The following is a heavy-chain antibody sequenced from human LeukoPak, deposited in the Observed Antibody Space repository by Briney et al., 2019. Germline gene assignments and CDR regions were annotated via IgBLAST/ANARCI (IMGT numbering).Heavy chain of an antibody. CDR3: ARVEGFIDY. Sequence: GGSLRPSCVASGFTFSMYSMNWVRQAPGKGLEWLSHISGSSSTIHYEDSVKGRFTISRDNAKNSLYLQMISLRAEDTALYYCARVEGFIDYWGQGTLVTVSS. J-gene: IGHJ4*02. V-gene: IGHV3-48*04. D-gene: IGHD3-16*02. CDR1: GFTFSMYS. CDR2: ISGSSSTI.